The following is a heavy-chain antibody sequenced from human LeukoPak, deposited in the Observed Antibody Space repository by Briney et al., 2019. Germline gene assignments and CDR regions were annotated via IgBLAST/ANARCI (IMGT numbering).Heavy chain of an antibody. CDR2: IYHRGTT. D-gene: IGHD3-22*01. CDR3: ARLGSSSGYYFDY. CDR1: GGSIGIDDYY. V-gene: IGHV4-30-2*05. J-gene: IGHJ4*02. Sequence: PSQTLSLTCTVSGGSIGIDDYYWTWIRQPPGKGLEWVGYIYHRGTTYYNPSLESRVTISVDTSKNQFSLKLSSVTAADTAVYYCARLGSSSGYYFDYWGQGTLVTVSS.